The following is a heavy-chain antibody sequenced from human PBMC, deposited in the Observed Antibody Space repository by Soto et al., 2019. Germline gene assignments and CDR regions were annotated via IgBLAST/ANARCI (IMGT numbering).Heavy chain of an antibody. Sequence: ASVKVSCKVSGYTLTELSMHWVRQAPGKGLEWMGGFDPEDGETIYAQKFQGRVTMTEDTSTDTAYMELSSLRSEDTAVYYCAKFYGGDSAHTYTLDPWGQGTLVTVSS. V-gene: IGHV1-24*01. D-gene: IGHD2-21*02. CDR3: AKFYGGDSAHTYTLDP. CDR2: FDPEDGET. J-gene: IGHJ5*02. CDR1: GYTLTELS.